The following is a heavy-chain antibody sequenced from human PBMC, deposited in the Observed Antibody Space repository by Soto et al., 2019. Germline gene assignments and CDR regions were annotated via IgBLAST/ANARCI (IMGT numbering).Heavy chain of an antibody. D-gene: IGHD5-18*01. CDR1: GFTFSSYG. J-gene: IGHJ4*02. Sequence: QVQLVESGGGVVQPGRSLRLSCAASGFTFSSYGMHWVRQAPGKGLEWVAVIWYDGSNKYYADSVKGRFTISRDNSKNTLYLQMNSLRAQDTAVYYCARDRYGRFTYFDYWGQGTLVTVSS. V-gene: IGHV3-33*01. CDR2: IWYDGSNK. CDR3: ARDRYGRFTYFDY.